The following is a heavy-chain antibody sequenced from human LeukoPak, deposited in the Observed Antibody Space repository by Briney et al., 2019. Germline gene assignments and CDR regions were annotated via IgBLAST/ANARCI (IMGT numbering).Heavy chain of an antibody. J-gene: IGHJ4*02. CDR3: ARVRTVTLGRYFDY. CDR2: IRYDGSDR. CDR1: EFTFSSCG. Sequence: GGSLRLSCVASEFTFSSCGMHWVRQAPGKGLEWVAYIRYDGSDRYYADSVKGRFTISRDNSKNTLYLQMNSLRAEDTAVYYCARVRTVTLGRYFDYWGQGTLVTVSS. V-gene: IGHV3-30*02. D-gene: IGHD4-17*01.